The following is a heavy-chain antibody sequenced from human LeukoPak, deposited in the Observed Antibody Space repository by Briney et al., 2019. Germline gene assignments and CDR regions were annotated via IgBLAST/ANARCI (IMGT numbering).Heavy chain of an antibody. CDR2: ISSSSSYI. V-gene: IGHV3-21*01. Sequence: PGGSLRLSCAASGFTFSSYSMNWVRQAPGKGLEWVSSISSSSSYIYYADSVKGRSTISRDNAKNSLYLQMNSLRAEDTAVYYCARAWQDIVVVPAAIGYWGQGTLVTVSS. J-gene: IGHJ4*02. CDR3: ARAWQDIVVVPAAIGY. CDR1: GFTFSSYS. D-gene: IGHD2-2*01.